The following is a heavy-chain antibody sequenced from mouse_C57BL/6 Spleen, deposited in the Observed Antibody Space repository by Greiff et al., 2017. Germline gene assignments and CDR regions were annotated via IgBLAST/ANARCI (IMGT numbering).Heavy chain of an antibody. Sequence: EVKLQESGPGLVKPSQSLSLTCSVTGYSITSGYYWNWIRQFPGNKLEWMGYISYDGSNNYNPSLKNRISITRDTSKNQFFLKLNSVTTEDTATYYCARVPSYSYAMDYWGQGTSVTVSS. V-gene: IGHV3-6*01. J-gene: IGHJ4*01. CDR1: GYSITSGYY. CDR3: ARVPSYSYAMDY. CDR2: ISYDGSN. D-gene: IGHD2-12*01.